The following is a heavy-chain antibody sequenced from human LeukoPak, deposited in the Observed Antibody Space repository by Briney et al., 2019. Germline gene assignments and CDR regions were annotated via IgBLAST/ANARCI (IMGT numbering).Heavy chain of an antibody. CDR2: IYYSGST. Sequence: PSETLSLTCTVSGGSITSYYWSWIRQPPGKGLEWIGYIYYSGSTNYNPSLKGRVTISVDTSKNQFSLKLSSVTAADTAMYYCARLSAYDYDNTAYNAFDIWGQGTMVTVSS. V-gene: IGHV4-59*08. CDR3: ARLSAYDYDNTAYNAFDI. J-gene: IGHJ3*02. D-gene: IGHD3-22*01. CDR1: GGSITSYY.